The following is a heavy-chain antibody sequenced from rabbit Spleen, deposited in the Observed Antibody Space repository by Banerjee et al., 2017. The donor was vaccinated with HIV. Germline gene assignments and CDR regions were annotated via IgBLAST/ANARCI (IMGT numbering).Heavy chain of an antibody. D-gene: IGHD1-1*01. V-gene: IGHV1S45*01. CDR3: ARDTSSSFSSYGMDL. J-gene: IGHJ6*01. Sequence: QEKLVESGGGLVQPEGSLTLTCTASGVSFSFNNYMCWVRQAPGKGLEWIGCIDVGSSDFTYFAAWAKGRFTISKTSSTTVTLQMTRLTAADTATYFCARDTSSSFSSYGMDLWGQGTLVTVS. CDR1: GVSFSFNNY. CDR2: IDVGSSDFT.